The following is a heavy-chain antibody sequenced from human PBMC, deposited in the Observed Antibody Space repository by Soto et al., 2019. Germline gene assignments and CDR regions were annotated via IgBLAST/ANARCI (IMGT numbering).Heavy chain of an antibody. CDR3: ARYAPGAFDY. CDR2: IYYSGST. J-gene: IGHJ4*02. V-gene: IGHV4-61*01. Sequence: PSETLSLTCTVSGGSVSSGSYYWSWIRQPPGKGLEWTGYIYYSGSTNYNPSLKSRVTISVDTSKNQFSLKLSSVTAADTAVYYCARYAPGAFDYWRQGTMVPV. D-gene: IGHD7-27*01. CDR1: GGSVSSGSYY.